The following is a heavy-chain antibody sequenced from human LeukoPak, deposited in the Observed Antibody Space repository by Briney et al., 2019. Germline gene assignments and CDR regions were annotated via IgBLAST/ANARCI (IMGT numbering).Heavy chain of an antibody. CDR3: AKVTYGSGSYFGY. J-gene: IGHJ4*02. V-gene: IGHV3-33*06. CDR2: IWYDGSNK. D-gene: IGHD3-10*01. Sequence: PGRSLRLSCAASGFTFSSYGMHWVRQAPGKGLEWVAVIWYDGSNKYYADSVKGRFTISRDNSKNTLYLQMNSLRAEDTAVYYCAKVTYGSGSYFGYWGQGTLVTVSS. CDR1: GFTFSSYG.